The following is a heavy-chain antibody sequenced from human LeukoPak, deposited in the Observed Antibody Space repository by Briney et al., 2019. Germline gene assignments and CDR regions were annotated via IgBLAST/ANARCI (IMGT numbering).Heavy chain of an antibody. V-gene: IGHV3-48*01. D-gene: IGHD6-25*01. CDR1: GFTFSSYN. J-gene: IGHJ4*02. Sequence: GGSLRLSSAASGFTFSSYNMNWVRQAPGKGLEWVSYISGSGGTIYYADSVKGRFTIPRDNAKNSLYLQINSLRAEDTAVYYCARGSSSGWYFDYWGQGTLVTVSS. CDR2: ISGSGGTI. CDR3: ARGSSSGWYFDY.